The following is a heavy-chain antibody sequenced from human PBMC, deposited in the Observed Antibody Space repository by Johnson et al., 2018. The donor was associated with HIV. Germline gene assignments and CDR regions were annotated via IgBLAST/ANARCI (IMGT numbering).Heavy chain of an antibody. J-gene: IGHJ3*02. Sequence: VQLVESGGGLVQPGGSLRLSCAASGFTFSSYYMSWVRQAPGKGLESVSVVYSGGTTHYADSVKGRSTISRDNSKNTLYLQMNSLRAEDTAVYYCAREVNAFDIWGQGTVVTVSS. V-gene: IGHV3-66*01. CDR2: VYSGGTT. CDR1: GFTFSSYY. CDR3: AREVNAFDI. D-gene: IGHD3-22*01.